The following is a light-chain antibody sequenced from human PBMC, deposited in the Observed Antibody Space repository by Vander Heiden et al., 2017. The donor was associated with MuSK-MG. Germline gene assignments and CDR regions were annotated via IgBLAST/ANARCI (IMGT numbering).Light chain of an antibody. V-gene: IGLV3-25*03. Sequence: SYELTQQPSVSVSPGQTARNTCSGDALPKQYAYWYQQKPGQAPVLVIYKDSERPSGIPERFSGSSSGTTVTLTISGVQAEDEADYYCQSTDSSGTYPVVFGGGTKLTVL. CDR3: QSTDSSGTYPVV. CDR2: KDS. J-gene: IGLJ2*01. CDR1: ALPKQY.